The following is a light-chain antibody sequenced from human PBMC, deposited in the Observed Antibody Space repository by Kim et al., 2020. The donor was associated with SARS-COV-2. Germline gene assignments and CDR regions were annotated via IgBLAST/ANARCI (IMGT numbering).Light chain of an antibody. CDR1: QSISSY. Sequence: DIQMTQSPSSLSASVGDRVTITCRASQSISSYLSWYQQKPGKAPKLLIYAASSLQSGVPSRFSGSGSGTDFTLTISSLQPDDFASYYCQQRYSSPPWTFGQGTKVDIK. J-gene: IGKJ1*01. V-gene: IGKV1-39*01. CDR3: QQRYSSPPWT. CDR2: AAS.